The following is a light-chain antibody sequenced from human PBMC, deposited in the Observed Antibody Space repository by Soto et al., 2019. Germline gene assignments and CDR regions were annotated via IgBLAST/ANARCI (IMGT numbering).Light chain of an antibody. CDR1: SSDVGGYDY. V-gene: IGLV2-11*01. Sequence: QSALTQPRSLSVSPGQSVTIAFTGTSSDVGGYDYVSCYQHHPGKAPKVTIYDVSKRPSGVPDRFSGSKSGNTASLTISGLQADDEADYYCSSFVGPYTYVFGTGTKVTVL. CDR2: DVS. CDR3: SSFVGPYTYV. J-gene: IGLJ1*01.